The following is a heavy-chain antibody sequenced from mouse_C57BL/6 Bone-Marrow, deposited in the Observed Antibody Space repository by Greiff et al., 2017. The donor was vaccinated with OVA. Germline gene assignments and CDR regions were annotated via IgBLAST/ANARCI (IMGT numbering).Heavy chain of an antibody. V-gene: IGHV7-1*01. CDR2: SRNKANDYTT. Sequence: EVQLVESGGGLVQSGRSLRLSCATSGFTFSDFYMEWVRQAPGKGLEWIAASRNKANDYTTEYSASVKGRFIVSRDTSQCILYLQMNALRAEDTAIYYCARGRLRYAMDYWGQGTSVTVSS. CDR1: GFTFSDFY. D-gene: IGHD3-2*02. CDR3: ARGRLRYAMDY. J-gene: IGHJ4*01.